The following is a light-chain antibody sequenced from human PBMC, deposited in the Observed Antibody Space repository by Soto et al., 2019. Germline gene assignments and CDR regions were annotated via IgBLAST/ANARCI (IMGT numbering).Light chain of an antibody. Sequence: EIVMTQSPATLSVYPGERASVSCRASRGVSANYLAWYQQKPGQAPTLLIYGASIRAAGIPARFSGSGSGTEFTLTISSLQSEDFAVYYCQQYSIWRTFGQGTKVDIK. CDR2: GAS. V-gene: IGKV3D-15*01. CDR3: QQYSIWRT. CDR1: RGVSANY. J-gene: IGKJ1*01.